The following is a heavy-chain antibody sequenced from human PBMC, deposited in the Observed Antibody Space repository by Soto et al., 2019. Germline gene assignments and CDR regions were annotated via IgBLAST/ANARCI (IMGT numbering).Heavy chain of an antibody. CDR1: GCTFSSYA. J-gene: IGHJ4*02. Sequence: ASLKVSCKASGCTFSSYAISWVRQAPGQGLEWMGGIIPIFGTANYAQKFQGRVTITADESTSTAYMEMSSLRSEDTAVYYCAIHSAEFEREHYFDYWGQGTLVPVSS. D-gene: IGHD1-1*01. CDR2: IIPIFGTA. CDR3: AIHSAEFEREHYFDY. V-gene: IGHV1-69*13.